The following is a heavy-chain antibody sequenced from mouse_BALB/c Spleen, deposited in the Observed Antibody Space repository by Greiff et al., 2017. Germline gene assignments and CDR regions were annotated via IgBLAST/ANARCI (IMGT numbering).Heavy chain of an antibody. Sequence: EVHLVESGGDLVKPGGSLKLSCAASGFTFSSYGMSWVRQTPDKRLEWVATISSGGSYTYYPDSVKGRFTISRDNAKNTLYLQMSSLKSEDTAMYYCARHEGYPFAYWGQGTLVTVSA. CDR1: GFTFSSYG. D-gene: IGHD2-14*01. V-gene: IGHV5-6*01. J-gene: IGHJ3*01. CDR3: ARHEGYPFAY. CDR2: ISSGGSYT.